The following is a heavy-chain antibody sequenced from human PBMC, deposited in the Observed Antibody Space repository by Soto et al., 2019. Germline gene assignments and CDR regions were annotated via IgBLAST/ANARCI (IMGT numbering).Heavy chain of an antibody. CDR3: ISGGGGSY. CDR1: GFTLTSYW. V-gene: IGHV3-74*03. Sequence: EVQLVESGGGLVQPGGSLRLSCKASGFTLTSYWVHWVRQAPGKGLVWVSRCSDDGSTAYTDSVKGRFTTSSDSAKNTVYLQMNSLRAEDTAGYYCISGGGGSYWGQGALVTVSS. CDR2: CSDDGST. D-gene: IGHD1-26*01. J-gene: IGHJ4*02.